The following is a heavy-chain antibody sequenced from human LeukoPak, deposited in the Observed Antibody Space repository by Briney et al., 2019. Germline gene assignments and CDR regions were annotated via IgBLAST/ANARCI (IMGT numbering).Heavy chain of an antibody. J-gene: IGHJ4*02. Sequence: GGSLRLSCAASGFTFSSYGMHWVRQAPGKGLEWVAFIRYYGINKYYANSVKGRFTISRDNSKNTLYLQTNSLRAEDTAVYYCATPTYYYGSGSYYNPLDYWGQGTLVTVSS. D-gene: IGHD3-10*01. V-gene: IGHV3-30*02. CDR1: GFTFSSYG. CDR3: ATPTYYYGSGSYYNPLDY. CDR2: IRYYGINK.